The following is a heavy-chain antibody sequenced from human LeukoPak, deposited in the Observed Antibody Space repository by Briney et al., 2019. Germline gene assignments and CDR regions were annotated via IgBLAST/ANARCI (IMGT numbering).Heavy chain of an antibody. CDR2: ISSSSSYI. D-gene: IGHD3-22*01. Sequence: GGSLRLSCAASGFTFSSYSMNWVRQAPGKGLEWVSSISSSSSYIYYADSVKGRFTISRDNAKNSLYLQMNSLRAEDTAVYYCARDPRLGSEGSGYYFDYWGQGTLVTVSS. J-gene: IGHJ4*02. V-gene: IGHV3-21*01. CDR1: GFTFSSYS. CDR3: ARDPRLGSEGSGYYFDY.